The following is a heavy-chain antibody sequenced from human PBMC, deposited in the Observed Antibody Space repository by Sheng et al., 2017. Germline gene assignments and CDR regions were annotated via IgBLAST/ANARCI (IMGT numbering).Heavy chain of an antibody. CDR1: GGSFRGYY. D-gene: IGHD3-16*02. CDR3: ARGPYDYVWGSYRYNPGSFDI. J-gene: IGHJ3*02. V-gene: IGHV4-34*01. Sequence: QVQLQQWGAGLLKPSETLSLTCAVHGGSFRGYYWSWIRQPPREGAWSGLGKVNHSGSTNYNPSLKSRVAMSVDTSNNQFSLKLSSVTAADTAVYYCARGPYDYVWGSYRYNPGSFDIWGRRTNDHRLF. CDR2: VNHSGST.